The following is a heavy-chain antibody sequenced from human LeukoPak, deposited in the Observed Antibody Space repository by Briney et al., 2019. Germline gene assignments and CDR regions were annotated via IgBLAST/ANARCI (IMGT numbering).Heavy chain of an antibody. CDR3: ARGGSGAHFYYYGMDV. Sequence: GGSLRLSCAAAGFNFRNYAMHWVRQAPGRGLEWVALISYEGSTKYYADSEKGRFTISRDISMNTLYLQMNSLRTEDTSIYYCARGGSGAHFYYYGMDVWGQGTTVTVSS. J-gene: IGHJ6*02. CDR2: ISYEGSTK. V-gene: IGHV3-30-3*01. D-gene: IGHD6-19*01. CDR1: GFNFRNYA.